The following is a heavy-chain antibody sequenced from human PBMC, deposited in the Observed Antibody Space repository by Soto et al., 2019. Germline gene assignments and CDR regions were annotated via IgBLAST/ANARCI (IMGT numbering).Heavy chain of an antibody. J-gene: IGHJ3*01. D-gene: IGHD2-15*01. Sequence: GGSLRLSCAASGFTFSNAWMSWVRQAPGKGLEWVGRIKSKTDGGTTDYAAPVKGRFTISRDDSKNTLYLQMNSLKTEDAARYYCTAGRSEGCCRGGSCYYAFDFWGQGTMVTVSS. V-gene: IGHV3-15*01. CDR2: IKSKTDGGTT. CDR3: TAGRSEGCCRGGSCYYAFDF. CDR1: GFTFSNAW.